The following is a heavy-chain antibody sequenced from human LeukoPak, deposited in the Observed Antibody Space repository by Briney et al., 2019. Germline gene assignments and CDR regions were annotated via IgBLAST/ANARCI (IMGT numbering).Heavy chain of an antibody. CDR3: ARAYGKQLAEYYFDY. D-gene: IGHD6-13*01. V-gene: IGHV1-69*05. Sequence: SVKVSCKASGGTFSSYAISWVRQAPGQGLEWMGGIIPIFGTANYAQKFQGRVTITTDESTSTAYMELSSLRSEDTAVYYCARAYGKQLAEYYFDYWGQGTLVTVSS. J-gene: IGHJ4*02. CDR1: GGTFSSYA. CDR2: IIPIFGTA.